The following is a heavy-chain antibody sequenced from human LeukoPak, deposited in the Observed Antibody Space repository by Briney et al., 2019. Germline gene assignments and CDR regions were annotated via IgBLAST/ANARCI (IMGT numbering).Heavy chain of an antibody. CDR2: ISHSGNT. D-gene: IGHD2-2*01. J-gene: IGHJ5*02. Sequence: PSQTLSLTCTVSGASLTETAYFWTWIRQSAGKGLEWIGYISHSGNTDYNPSLESRVTISVDRSKKQFSLKLNSVTAADTAVYYCARESVHCISNFRCYRWLDPWGQGTLVTVSS. CDR1: GASLTETAYF. V-gene: IGHV4-30-2*06. CDR3: ARESVHCISNFRCYRWLDP.